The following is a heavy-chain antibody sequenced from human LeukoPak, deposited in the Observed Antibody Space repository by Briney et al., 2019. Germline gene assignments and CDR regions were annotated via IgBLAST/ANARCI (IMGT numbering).Heavy chain of an antibody. V-gene: IGHV4-39*07. Sequence: SETLSLTCTVSGGSISTTNYYWGWIRQPPGKGLEWIGSMYYSGSTNYNPSLKSRVTMSVDTSKNQFSLKLSSVTAADTAVYYCARGKGWFDPWGQGTLVTVSS. CDR3: ARGKGWFDP. CDR1: GGSISTTNYY. CDR2: MYYSGST. J-gene: IGHJ5*02.